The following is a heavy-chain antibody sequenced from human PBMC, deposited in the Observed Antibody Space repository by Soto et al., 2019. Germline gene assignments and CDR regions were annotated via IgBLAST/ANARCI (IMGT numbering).Heavy chain of an antibody. CDR2: ISGSGAST. J-gene: IGHJ4*02. V-gene: IGHV3-23*01. CDR1: GFTFSSYA. CDR3: ATGYYGGISY. Sequence: GGSLRLSCAASGFTFSSYAMSWVSQAPGKGLEWVSAISGSGASTYYTDSVKGRFTISRDNSKNTLYLQMNSLSSEDTAVYYCATGYYGGISYWGQGTLVTVSS. D-gene: IGHD4-17*01.